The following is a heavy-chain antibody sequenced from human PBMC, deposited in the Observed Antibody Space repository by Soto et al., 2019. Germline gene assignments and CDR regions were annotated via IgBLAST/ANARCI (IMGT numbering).Heavy chain of an antibody. CDR2: VYYNENT. D-gene: IGHD3-16*01. J-gene: IGHJ1*01. CDR1: GVSISGSTFY. Sequence: QIQLHESGPGLVKPSETLSLTCSVSGVSISGSTFYWGWIRQSPGKGLEWIGSVYYNENTYYNPSLASRVTISIQPSTNQFSLNLRSVTAADTAVYYCARLLGLRAAESWGQGTLLTVSS. CDR3: ARLLGLRAAES. V-gene: IGHV4-39*01.